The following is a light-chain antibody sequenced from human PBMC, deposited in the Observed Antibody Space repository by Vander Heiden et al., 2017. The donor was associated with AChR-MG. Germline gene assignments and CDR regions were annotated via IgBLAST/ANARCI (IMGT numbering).Light chain of an antibody. J-gene: IGLJ2*01. CDR2: QNT. CDR3: QAWDGPTVV. V-gene: IGLV3-1*01. CDR1: QLGNKY. Sequence: SFALPPPPSVSVSPGQTATIACTADQLGNKYVCWYQQKPGQSPVQVIYQNTNRRSGIPGRFSGSKSGKTATLTSSGTQAIDEADYYCQAWDGPTVVFGGGTKLTVL.